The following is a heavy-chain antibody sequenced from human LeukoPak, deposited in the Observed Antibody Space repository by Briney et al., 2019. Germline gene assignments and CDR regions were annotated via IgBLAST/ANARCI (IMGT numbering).Heavy chain of an antibody. CDR1: GFTFSSYW. CDR2: INSDGSST. D-gene: IGHD1-7*01. CDR3: ARGASLELAAYYYGMDV. Sequence: GGSLRLSCAASGFTFSSYWMHWVRQAPGKGLVWVSRINSDGSSTSYADSVKGRFTISRDNAKNTLYLQMNSLRAEDTAVYYCARGASLELAAYYYGMDVWGQGTTVTVSS. V-gene: IGHV3-74*01. J-gene: IGHJ6*02.